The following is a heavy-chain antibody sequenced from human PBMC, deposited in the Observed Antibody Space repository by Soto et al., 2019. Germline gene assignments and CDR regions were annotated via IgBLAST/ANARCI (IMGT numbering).Heavy chain of an antibody. CDR2: IFPGDSDT. J-gene: IGHJ5*02. V-gene: IGHV5-51*01. Sequence: GESLKISCKGSGYSFTSYWIGWVRQMPGKGLEWMGIIFPGDSDTRYSPSFQGQVTISVDKSISTAYVQWSSLKASDTAMYYCARRDSSGYYYHWGQGTLVTVSS. CDR3: ARRDSSGYYYH. D-gene: IGHD3-22*01. CDR1: GYSFTSYW.